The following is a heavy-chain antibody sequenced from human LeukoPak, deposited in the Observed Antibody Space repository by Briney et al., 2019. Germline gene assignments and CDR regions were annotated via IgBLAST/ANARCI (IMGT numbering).Heavy chain of an antibody. J-gene: IGHJ4*02. V-gene: IGHV3-23*01. Sequence: GGSLRLSCAASGFTFSDYYMSWIRQAPGKGLEWVSGISGSGDSTYYADSVKGRFTISRDNSKNTLYLQMNSLRDEDTAEYYFATLYSGSSSYFDYGGRGPLATVSS. CDR3: ATLYSGSSSYFDY. CDR2: ISGSGDST. D-gene: IGHD6-6*01. CDR1: GFTFSDYY.